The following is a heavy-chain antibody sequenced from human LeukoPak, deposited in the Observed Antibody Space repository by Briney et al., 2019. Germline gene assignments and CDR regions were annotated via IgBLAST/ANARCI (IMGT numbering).Heavy chain of an antibody. CDR3: ARRAGTTMVRKFDY. CDR1: GDSMSSSNNY. CDR2: IHYTGNT. V-gene: IGHV4-39*01. D-gene: IGHD3-10*01. J-gene: IGHJ4*02. Sequence: AETLSLTCTVSGDSMSSSNNYWVWMRQPPGMGLEWIGNIHYTGNTYDNPALNRLATISLDTSKNLFSLKLSSVTAADTAVYYCARRAGTTMVRKFDYWGQGTLVTVSS.